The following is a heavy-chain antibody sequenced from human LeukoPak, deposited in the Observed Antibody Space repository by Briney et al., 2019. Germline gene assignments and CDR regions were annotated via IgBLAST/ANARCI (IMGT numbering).Heavy chain of an antibody. Sequence: PSETLSLTCTVSGYSISSGYYWGWIRQPPGKGLEWIGSIYHSGSTYYNPSLKSRVTISVDTSKNQFSLKLSSVTAADTAVYYCACLYYYDSSGSFDYWGQGTLVTVSS. CDR3: ACLYYYDSSGSFDY. CDR2: IYHSGST. V-gene: IGHV4-38-2*02. CDR1: GYSISSGYY. J-gene: IGHJ4*02. D-gene: IGHD3-22*01.